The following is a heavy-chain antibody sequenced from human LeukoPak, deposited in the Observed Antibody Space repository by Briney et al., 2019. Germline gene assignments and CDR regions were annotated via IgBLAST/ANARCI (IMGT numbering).Heavy chain of an antibody. CDR2: IRYDGSNK. Sequence: PGGSLRLSCAASGFTFSSYGMHWVRQAPGKGLEWVAFIRYDGSNKYYADSVKGRFTISRDNSKNTLYLQMNSLRAEDTAVYYCASYVVLERFFDYWGQGTLVTVSS. CDR1: GFTFSSYG. D-gene: IGHD3-3*01. V-gene: IGHV3-30*02. J-gene: IGHJ4*02. CDR3: ASYVVLERFFDY.